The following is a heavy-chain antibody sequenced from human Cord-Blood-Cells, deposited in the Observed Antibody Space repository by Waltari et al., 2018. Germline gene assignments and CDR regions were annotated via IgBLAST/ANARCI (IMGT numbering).Heavy chain of an antibody. V-gene: IGHV3-30-3*02. CDR3: AKIPSSGLDY. CDR2: ISYDGSNK. Sequence: QVQLVESGGGVVQPGRSLRLSCAAPGFTFSSYAMHWVRQAPGKGLEWVAVISYDGSNKYYADSVKGRFTISRDNSKNTLYLQMNSLRAEDTAVYYCAKIPSSGLDYWGQGTLVTVSS. CDR1: GFTFSSYA. J-gene: IGHJ4*02. D-gene: IGHD3-22*01.